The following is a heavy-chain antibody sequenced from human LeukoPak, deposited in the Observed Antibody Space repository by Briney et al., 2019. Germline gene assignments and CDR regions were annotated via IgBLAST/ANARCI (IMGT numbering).Heavy chain of an antibody. CDR2: IKPDGSAK. CDR3: GRAMDV. V-gene: IGHV3-7*04. Sequence: PGGSLRLSCAASGFTFSNHWMTWVRQGPGKGLEWVANIKPDGSAKYYVDSVKGRFTISRDNAKNSLYLQMSSLRGDDTAVYYCGRAMDVWGQGTTVIVSS. J-gene: IGHJ6*02. CDR1: GFTFSNHW.